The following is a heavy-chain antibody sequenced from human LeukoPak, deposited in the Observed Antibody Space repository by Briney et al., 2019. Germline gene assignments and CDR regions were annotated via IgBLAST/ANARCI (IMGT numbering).Heavy chain of an antibody. V-gene: IGHV4-34*01. CDR3: ASRRYSGYFLHY. CDR1: GGSFSGYY. CDR2: INHSGST. Sequence: SETLSLTCAVYGGSFSGYYLSWIRQPPGKGLEWIGEINHSGSTNYNPSLKSRVTISVDTSKNQFSLKLSSVTAADTAVYYCASRRYSGYFLHYWGQGTLVTVSS. D-gene: IGHD5-12*01. J-gene: IGHJ4*02.